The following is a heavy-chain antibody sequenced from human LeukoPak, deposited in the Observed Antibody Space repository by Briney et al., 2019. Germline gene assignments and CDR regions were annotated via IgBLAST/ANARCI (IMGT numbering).Heavy chain of an antibody. CDR2: IYSRAST. CDR3: ARDSAIFGVARYFDY. V-gene: IGHV4-31*02. CDR1: ARSISSGGDC. Sequence: PSASLSLTWSLAARSISSGGDCWSWIPRHPGKGLEWIGHIYSRASTYPTPSVKSRVTISLDTSKTQFSLKLSSVTAADTAVYYCARDSAIFGVARYFDYWGQGTLVTVSS. D-gene: IGHD3-3*01. J-gene: IGHJ4*02.